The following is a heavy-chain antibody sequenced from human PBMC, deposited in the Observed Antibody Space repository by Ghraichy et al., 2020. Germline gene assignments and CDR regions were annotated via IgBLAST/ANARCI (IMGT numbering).Heavy chain of an antibody. CDR2: IGAGGET. CDR1: GFILRNYG. Sequence: GGSLNISCAASGFILRNYGMHWVRQVTGKSLEWVSAIGAGGETHYADSVKGRFTISRESAENSLYLQMNNLRDGDSALYFCARNRYDDAFDIWGQGTMVTVSS. V-gene: IGHV3-13*04. J-gene: IGHJ3*02. D-gene: IGHD5-12*01. CDR3: ARNRYDDAFDI.